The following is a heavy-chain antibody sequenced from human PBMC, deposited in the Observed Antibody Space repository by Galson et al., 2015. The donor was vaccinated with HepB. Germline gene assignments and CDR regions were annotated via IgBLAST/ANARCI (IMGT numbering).Heavy chain of an antibody. CDR1: GYTFTSYG. J-gene: IGHJ3*02. D-gene: IGHD6-13*01. CDR3: ARRHRGSSWYDGAFDI. CDR2: ISAYNGNT. V-gene: IGHV1-18*01. Sequence: SVKVSCKASGYTFTSYGISWVRQAPGQGLEWMGWISAYNGNTNYAQKLQGRVTMTTDTSTSTAYMGLRSLRSDDTAVYYCARRHRGSSWYDGAFDIWGQGTMVTVSS.